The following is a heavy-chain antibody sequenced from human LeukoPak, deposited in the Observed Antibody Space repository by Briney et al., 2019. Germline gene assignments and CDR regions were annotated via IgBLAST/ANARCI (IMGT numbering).Heavy chain of an antibody. CDR2: IGRGGGTI. D-gene: IGHD2-8*01. CDR1: GFTFSSYE. J-gene: IGHJ4*02. Sequence: PGGSLRLSCAASGFTFSSYEMIWVRQAPGKGLEWLSYIGRGGGTIYYADSVKGRLTISRDDAKNSLYLQMNSLRAEDTAVYYCARDTVNGPFVISLDYWGQGALVTVSA. V-gene: IGHV3-48*03. CDR3: ARDTVNGPFVISLDY.